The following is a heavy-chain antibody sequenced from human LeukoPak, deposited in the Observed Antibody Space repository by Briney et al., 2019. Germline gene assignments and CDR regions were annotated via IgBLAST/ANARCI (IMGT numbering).Heavy chain of an antibody. CDR3: GRLAHNAWYAIDF. CDR2: ILPDGSQK. V-gene: IGHV3-7*01. D-gene: IGHD2-2*01. J-gene: IGHJ4*02. CDR1: GFTFSSYW. Sequence: GGSLRLSCAASGFTFSSYWMTWVRQAPGKGLEWLANILPDGSQKYYVDSVKGRFTISRDNPKNSLYLQINNLRAEDTAVYYCGRLAHNAWYAIDFWGQGTLVTVSS.